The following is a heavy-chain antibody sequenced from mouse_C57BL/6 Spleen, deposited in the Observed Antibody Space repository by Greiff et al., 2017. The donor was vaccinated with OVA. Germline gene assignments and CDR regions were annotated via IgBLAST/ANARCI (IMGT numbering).Heavy chain of an antibody. D-gene: IGHD4-1*01. J-gene: IGHJ2*01. CDR3: ASLTGTADY. CDR2: IDPSDSYT. V-gene: IGHV1-50*01. CDR1: GYTFTSYW. Sequence: VQLQQPGAELVKPGASVKLSCKASGYTFTSYWMQWVKQRPGQGLEWIGEIDPSDSYTNYNQKFKGKATLTVDTSSSTAYMQLSSLTSEDSAVYYCASLTGTADYWGQGTTLTVSS.